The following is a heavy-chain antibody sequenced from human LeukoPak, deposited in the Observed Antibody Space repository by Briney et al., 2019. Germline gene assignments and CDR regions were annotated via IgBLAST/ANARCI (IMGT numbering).Heavy chain of an antibody. J-gene: IGHJ1*01. CDR3: AKDTSYSSGWYFQH. V-gene: IGHV3-23*01. D-gene: IGHD6-19*01. Sequence: GGSLRLSCAASGLTFSSYAMSWVRQAPGKGLEWVSAISGSGGSTYYADSVKGRFTISRDNSKNTLYLQMNSLRAEDTAVYYCAKDTSYSSGWYFQHWGQGTLVTVSS. CDR1: GLTFSSYA. CDR2: ISGSGGST.